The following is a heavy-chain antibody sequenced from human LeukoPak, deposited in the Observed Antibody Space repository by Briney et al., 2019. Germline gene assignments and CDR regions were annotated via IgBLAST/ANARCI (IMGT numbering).Heavy chain of an antibody. Sequence: PSETLSLTCTVSGGSISSSSYYWGWIRQPPGEGLEWIGSIYYSGSTYYNPSLKSRVTISVDTSKNQFSLKLSSVTAADTAVYYCARLGEDYYDSSGYSTAAYWGQGTLVTVSS. CDR2: IYYSGST. J-gene: IGHJ4*02. CDR1: GGSISSSSYY. D-gene: IGHD3-22*01. V-gene: IGHV4-39*01. CDR3: ARLGEDYYDSSGYSTAAY.